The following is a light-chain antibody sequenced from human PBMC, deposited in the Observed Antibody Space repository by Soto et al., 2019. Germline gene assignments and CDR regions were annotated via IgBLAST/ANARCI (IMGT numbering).Light chain of an antibody. CDR3: SSYTSYSTLV. V-gene: IGLV2-14*01. Sequence: QSALTQPASVSGSPGQSITISCTGTDYDVGGYNFVSWYQHHPGKAPKLMIYEVTNRPSGVSNRFSASKSGNTASLTISGLQAEEEADYYCSSYTSYSTLVFGGGTKLTVL. J-gene: IGLJ2*01. CDR1: DYDVGGYNF. CDR2: EVT.